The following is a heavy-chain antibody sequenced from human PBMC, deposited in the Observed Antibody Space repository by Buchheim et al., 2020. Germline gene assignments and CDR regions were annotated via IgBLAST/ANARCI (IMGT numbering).Heavy chain of an antibody. V-gene: IGHV4-4*02. J-gene: IGHJ4*02. D-gene: IGHD1-26*01. CDR3: GGGGGEWERDYFDY. Sequence: QVQLQESGPGLVKPSGTLSLTCAVSGGSISSSNWWSWVRQPPGKGLEWVGEIYHSGSTNYNPSLKSRVTISVDKSKNQFSLRLGSVAGADAAVYYGGGGGGEWERDYFDYWGQGTL. CDR1: GGSISSSNW. CDR2: IYHSGST.